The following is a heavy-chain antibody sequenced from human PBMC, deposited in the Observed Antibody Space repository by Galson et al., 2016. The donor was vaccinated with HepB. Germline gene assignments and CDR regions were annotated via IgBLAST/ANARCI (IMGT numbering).Heavy chain of an antibody. CDR2: ISSDGNNE. V-gene: IGHV3-30*04. Sequence: SLRLSCAASGFTFSKYAMHWVRQAPGKGLEWVAVISSDGNNEYYADSVKGRFTISRDNSKNTLDLQMNSLRAEDTALYYCAKRLRSSGSGGSNDAFDVWGQGTMVTVSS. D-gene: IGHD6-19*01. CDR3: AKRLRSSGSGGSNDAFDV. CDR1: GFTFSKYA. J-gene: IGHJ3*01.